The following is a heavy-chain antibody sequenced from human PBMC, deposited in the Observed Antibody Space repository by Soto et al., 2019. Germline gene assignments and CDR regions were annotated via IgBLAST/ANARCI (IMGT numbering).Heavy chain of an antibody. CDR3: ARVRLEWLHIRRFDP. J-gene: IGHJ5*02. CDR2: MNPNSGNT. V-gene: IGHV1-8*02. Sequence: ASVKVSCKASGYTFTGYYMHWVRQAPGQGLEWMGWMNPNSGNTGYAQKFQGRVTMTRNTSISTAYMELSSLRSEDTAVYYCARVRLEWLHIRRFDPWGQGTLVTVSS. CDR1: GYTFTGYY. D-gene: IGHD3-3*01.